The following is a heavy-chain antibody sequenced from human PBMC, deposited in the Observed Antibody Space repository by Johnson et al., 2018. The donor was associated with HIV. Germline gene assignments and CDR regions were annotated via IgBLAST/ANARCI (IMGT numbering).Heavy chain of an antibody. CDR3: AREAGTAFDI. CDR1: GFTFSSYA. V-gene: IGHV3-30*04. CDR2: ISYDGNNK. Sequence: QVQLVESGGGLVQPGGSLRLSCAASGFTFSSYAMHWVRQAPGKGLEWVAVISYDGNNKYYADSVKGRFTISRDNSKKTLYLQMNSLRAEDTAVYYCAREAGTAFDIWGQGTMVTVSS. J-gene: IGHJ3*02.